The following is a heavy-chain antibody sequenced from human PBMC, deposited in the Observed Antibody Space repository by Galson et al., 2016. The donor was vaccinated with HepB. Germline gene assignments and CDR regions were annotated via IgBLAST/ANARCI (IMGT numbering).Heavy chain of an antibody. J-gene: IGHJ3*02. CDR1: GYTFADYY. D-gene: IGHD3-22*01. Sequence: SVKVSCKASGYTFADYYMHWVRQAPGQGLEWMGWINPTSGGTNYAQKFQDRVTMTRDTSISTAYMELSRLRSEDTAVYYCARDRYYDSSGHCAFDIWGQGTMVTVSS. CDR3: ARDRYYDSSGHCAFDI. V-gene: IGHV1-2*02. CDR2: INPTSGGT.